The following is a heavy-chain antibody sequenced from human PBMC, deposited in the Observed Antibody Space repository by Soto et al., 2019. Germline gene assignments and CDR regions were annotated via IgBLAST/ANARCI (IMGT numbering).Heavy chain of an antibody. CDR1: GFTFSNYW. CDR3: AIGNYYSMDV. Sequence: EVQLVESGGGLVQPGGSLRLSCAATGFTFSNYWMHWFRQAPGKGLVWVSRINSDVSTTNYADSVKGRFTISRDNAKNALYLQMHSLRAEDTAVYDCAIGNYYSMDVWGQGTTVTVSS. CDR2: INSDVSTT. J-gene: IGHJ6*02. V-gene: IGHV3-74*01.